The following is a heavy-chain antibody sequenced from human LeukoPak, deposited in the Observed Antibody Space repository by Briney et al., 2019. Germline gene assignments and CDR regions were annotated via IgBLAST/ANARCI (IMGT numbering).Heavy chain of an antibody. D-gene: IGHD1-1*01. CDR3: ARDGSYFQRTNWFDP. V-gene: IGHV1-2*02. CDR1: GHTFTGYY. CDR2: INPNSGGT. J-gene: IGHJ5*02. Sequence: ASVKVSCNASGHTFTGYYMHWVRQAPGQGLEWIGWINPNSGGTNYVQNIQGRVTMIRHTSISTAYMELSRLRSDDTAVYDCARDGSYFQRTNWFDPWGQGTLVTVSS.